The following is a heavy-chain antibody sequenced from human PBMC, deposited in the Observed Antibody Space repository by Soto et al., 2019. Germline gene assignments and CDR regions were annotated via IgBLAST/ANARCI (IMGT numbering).Heavy chain of an antibody. J-gene: IGHJ1*01. D-gene: IGHD3-16*02. Sequence: QLQLQESGPGLVKPSETLSLTCTVSGGSISSSSYYWGWIRQPPGKGLEWIGSIYYSGSTYYNPSLKSRVTIPVDTSKNQFSLKLSSVTAADTAVYYCARHIPVGMITFGGVINRGLYFQHWGQGPLVTVSS. CDR2: IYYSGST. V-gene: IGHV4-39*01. CDR1: GGSISSSSYY. CDR3: ARHIPVGMITFGGVINRGLYFQH.